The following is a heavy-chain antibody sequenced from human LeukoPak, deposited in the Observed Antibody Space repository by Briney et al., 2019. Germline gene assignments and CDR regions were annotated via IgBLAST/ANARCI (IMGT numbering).Heavy chain of an antibody. CDR1: GYSFTGYF. J-gene: IGHJ4*02. Sequence: ASVKVSCKASGYSFTGYFIHWVRQAPGQGLEWMGCIDPNSGDTKYAQKFQGRVSMPRDTSTRTAYTELSRLRSDDTAVYFCARSGSTGYSLDYWGQGTLVTVSS. CDR2: IDPNSGDT. D-gene: IGHD3-22*01. V-gene: IGHV1-2*02. CDR3: ARSGSTGYSLDY.